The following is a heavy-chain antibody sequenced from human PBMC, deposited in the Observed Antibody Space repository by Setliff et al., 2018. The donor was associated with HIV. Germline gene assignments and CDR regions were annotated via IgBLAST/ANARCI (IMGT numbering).Heavy chain of an antibody. CDR2: IRQDGSEK. CDR1: GFTFSTYW. CDR3: ARTYYGGNY. Sequence: GGSLRLSCAASGFTFSTYWMNWVRQAPGKGLEWVANIRQDGSEKYYVDSVKGRFTISRDNAKNSLYLQMNSLRAEDTAVYYCARTYYGGNYWGQGALVTVSS. V-gene: IGHV3-7*01. D-gene: IGHD4-17*01. J-gene: IGHJ4*02.